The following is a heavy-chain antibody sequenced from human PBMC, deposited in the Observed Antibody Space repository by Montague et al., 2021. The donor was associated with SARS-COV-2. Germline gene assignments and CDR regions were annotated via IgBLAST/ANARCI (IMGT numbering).Heavy chain of an antibody. CDR1: GFIFKDYW. V-gene: IGHV3-74*01. CDR3: ARDFAHRGD. CDR2: INGVGSAT. J-gene: IGHJ4*02. D-gene: IGHD3-10*01. Sequence: SLRPSCAASGFIFKDYWMHWVRQVPGKGLVWVSRINGVGSATTYADFVKGRFTISRDNAENTLYLQMDSLRAEDTAVYYCARDFAHRGDWGQGTLVTVSS.